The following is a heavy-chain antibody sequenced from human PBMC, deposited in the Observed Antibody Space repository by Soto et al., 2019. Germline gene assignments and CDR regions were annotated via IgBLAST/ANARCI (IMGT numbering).Heavy chain of an antibody. CDR3: ARDTHSAGGWFDT. D-gene: IGHD2-15*01. Sequence: QVQLVQSGAEVKKPGSSVKVSCKASGGTSRSLSITWVRQAPGQGLEWMGGITPLFGIPNYPQKFQGRLTITADKSTGTAYLELSSLRSEATAVYYCARDTHSAGGWFDTWGRGTLVTVSS. CDR1: GGTSRSLS. J-gene: IGHJ5*02. V-gene: IGHV1-69*17. CDR2: ITPLFGIP.